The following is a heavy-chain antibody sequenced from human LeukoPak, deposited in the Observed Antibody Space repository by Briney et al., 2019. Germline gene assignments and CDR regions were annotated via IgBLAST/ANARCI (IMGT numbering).Heavy chain of an antibody. CDR3: ARQDGYGLYYFDY. J-gene: IGHJ4*02. CDR2: IFPADSDT. CDR1: EYSFTTYW. D-gene: IGHD5-24*01. Sequence: GESLKISCKVSEYSFTTYWIGWVRQMPGKGLEWMGIIFPADSDTRYSPSFQGQVTISVDKSISTAYLQWISLKASDTAMYYCARQDGYGLYYFDYWGQGTLVTVSS. V-gene: IGHV5-51*01.